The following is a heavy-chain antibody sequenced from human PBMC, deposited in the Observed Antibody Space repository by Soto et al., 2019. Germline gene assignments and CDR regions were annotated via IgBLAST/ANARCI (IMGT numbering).Heavy chain of an antibody. CDR3: ARDMHAGFTHYLGR. J-gene: IGHJ4*02. V-gene: IGHV4-59*01. CDR2: TSYTGNT. CDR1: GGSITADH. Sequence: SLGCIFSGGSITADHRSWIQQLPEKGRWWIAYTSYTGNTNYNPYFQSRVTISIDTSKNQLSLKMTSMTAADTAVYYCARDMHAGFTHYLGRWGQGTLV.